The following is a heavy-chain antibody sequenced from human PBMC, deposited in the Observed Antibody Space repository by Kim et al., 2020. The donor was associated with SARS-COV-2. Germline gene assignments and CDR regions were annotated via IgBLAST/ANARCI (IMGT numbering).Heavy chain of an antibody. D-gene: IGHD6-13*01. Sequence: SETLSLTCAVSGGSISSSNWWSWVRQPPGKGLEWIGEIYHSGSTNYNPCLKSRATISVDKSKNQFSLKLSSVTAADTAVYYCARDNGGIAAADTKRGDYYCGMDVWGQGTTVTVSS. CDR3: ARDNGGIAAADTKRGDYYCGMDV. CDR1: GGSISSSNW. CDR2: IYHSGST. V-gene: IGHV4-4*02. J-gene: IGHJ6*02.